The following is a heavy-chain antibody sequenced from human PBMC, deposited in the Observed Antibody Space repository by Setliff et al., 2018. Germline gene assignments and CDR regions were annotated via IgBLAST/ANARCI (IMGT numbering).Heavy chain of an antibody. J-gene: IGHJ6*02. CDR1: GGTFSSYA. CDR3: AGTYYNFWSALDYYYYGMDV. Sequence: SVKVSCKASGGTFSSYAISWVRQAPGQGLEWMGGIIPIFGTANYAQKFQGRVAITADESTSTAYMELSSLRSEDTAVYYCAGTYYNFWSALDYYYYGMDVWGQGTTVTVSS. V-gene: IGHV1-69*13. CDR2: IIPIFGTA. D-gene: IGHD3-3*01.